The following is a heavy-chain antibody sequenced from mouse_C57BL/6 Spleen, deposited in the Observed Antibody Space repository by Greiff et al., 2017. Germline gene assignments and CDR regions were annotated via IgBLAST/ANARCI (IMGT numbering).Heavy chain of an antibody. D-gene: IGHD2-3*01. Sequence: QVQLQQSGAELARPGASVKLSCKASGYTFTSYGISWVKQRTGQGLEWIGEIYPGSGNTYYNEKFKGKATLTADKSSSTAYMELRSLTSEDSAVYFCARASALIYDGSCPFAYWGKGTLVTVSA. V-gene: IGHV1-81*01. J-gene: IGHJ3*01. CDR1: GYTFTSYG. CDR3: ARASALIYDGSCPFAY. CDR2: IYPGSGNT.